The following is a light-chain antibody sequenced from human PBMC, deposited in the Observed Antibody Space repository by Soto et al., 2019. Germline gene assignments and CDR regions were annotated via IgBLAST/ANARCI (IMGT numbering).Light chain of an antibody. V-gene: IGKV3-20*01. CDR2: DAS. J-gene: IGKJ1*01. CDR3: QDSSTSPWP. Sequence: EIVMTQSPGTLSLSPGEIATLSFSASQTVISRYLAWYQQKPGQAPRLLIYDASNRATGIPDRFRGSGSGTDFTLTISSLEPEDSAVYYCQDSSTSPWPFGQGTKVDIK. CDR1: QTVISRY.